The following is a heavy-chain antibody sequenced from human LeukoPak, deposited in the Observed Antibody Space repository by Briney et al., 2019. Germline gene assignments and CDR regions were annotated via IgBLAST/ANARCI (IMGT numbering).Heavy chain of an antibody. CDR1: GGTFSSYA. D-gene: IGHD2-2*03. CDR3: ASGYCSTTSCYVNPYFGY. CDR2: IIRIFSTT. V-gene: IGHV1-69*13. J-gene: IGHJ4*02. Sequence: SVKVSCKASGGTFSSYAIHWVRQAPGQGLEWMGGIIRIFSTTNYAQKFQGRVTISADESTSTAYMELSSLRSEDTAVYYCASGYCSTTSCYVNPYFGYWGQGTLVTVSS.